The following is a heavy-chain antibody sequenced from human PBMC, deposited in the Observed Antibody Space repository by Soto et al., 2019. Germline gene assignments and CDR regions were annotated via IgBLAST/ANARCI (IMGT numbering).Heavy chain of an antibody. CDR1: GGSISSGGYS. CDR2: IYHSGST. V-gene: IGHV4-30-2*05. CDR3: ARVEVVAATGGMDV. Sequence: SETLSLTCAVSGGSISSGGYSWSWIRQPPGKGLEWIGYIYHSGSTYYNPSLKSRVTISVDTSKNQFSLKLSSVTAADTAVYYCARVEVVAATGGMDVWGQGTTVTVSS. J-gene: IGHJ6*02. D-gene: IGHD2-15*01.